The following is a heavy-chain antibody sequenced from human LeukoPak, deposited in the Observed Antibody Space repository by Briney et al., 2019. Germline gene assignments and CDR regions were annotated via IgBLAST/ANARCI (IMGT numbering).Heavy chain of an antibody. V-gene: IGHV4-34*01. Sequence: SETLSLTCAVYGGSFSGYYWSWIRQPPGKGLEWIGEINHSGSTNYNPSLKSRVTISVDTSKNQFSLKLSSVTAADTAVYYCASGQGPADYWGQGTLVTVSS. J-gene: IGHJ4*02. CDR1: GGSFSGYY. CDR3: ASGQGPADY. CDR2: INHSGST.